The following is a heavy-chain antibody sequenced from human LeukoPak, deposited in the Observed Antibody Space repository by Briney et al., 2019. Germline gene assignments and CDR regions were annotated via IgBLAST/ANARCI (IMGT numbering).Heavy chain of an antibody. CDR3: AKISGYSTSWTPDY. Sequence: SETLSLTCTVSASIISGDYYWNWIRPPAGEGVEWIGRFSSSGYTNYNPSLRSRITISVDTSKNQFSLELTSVTAADTAVYYCAKISGYSTSWTPDYWGQGPLATVSS. J-gene: IGHJ4*02. CDR2: FSSSGYT. D-gene: IGHD6-13*01. CDR1: ASIISGDYY. V-gene: IGHV4-61*02.